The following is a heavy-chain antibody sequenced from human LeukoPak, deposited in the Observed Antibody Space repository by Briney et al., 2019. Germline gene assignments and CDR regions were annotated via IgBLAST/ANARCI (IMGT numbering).Heavy chain of an antibody. J-gene: IGHJ5*02. CDR1: GYTFTSYD. CDR3: ARGRRPIVVVPDDIHKPLNYFDP. D-gene: IGHD2-2*01. Sequence: ASVKVSCKASGYTFTSYDINWVRQATGQGLEWMGWMNPNSGNTGYAQKFQGRVIMTRNTSISTAYMELSSLRSEDTAVYYCARGRRPIVVVPDDIHKPLNYFDPWGQGTLVTVSS. CDR2: MNPNSGNT. V-gene: IGHV1-8*01.